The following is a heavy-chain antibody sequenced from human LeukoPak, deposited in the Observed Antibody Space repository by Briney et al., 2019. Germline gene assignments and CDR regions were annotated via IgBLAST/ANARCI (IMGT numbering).Heavy chain of an antibody. Sequence: AGGSLRLSCAASGFTFSSYAMSWVRQAPGKGLEWVSAISGSGGSTYYADSVKGRFTISRDNSKNTLYLQMNSLRAEDTAVYYCAKDACSGGSCPEAFDIWGQGTMVTVSS. J-gene: IGHJ3*02. D-gene: IGHD2-15*01. CDR2: ISGSGGST. CDR3: AKDACSGGSCPEAFDI. CDR1: GFTFSSYA. V-gene: IGHV3-23*01.